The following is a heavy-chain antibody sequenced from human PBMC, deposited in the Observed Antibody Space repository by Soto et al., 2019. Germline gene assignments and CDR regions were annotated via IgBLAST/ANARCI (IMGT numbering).Heavy chain of an antibody. CDR1: GFTFSSYG. V-gene: IGHV3-33*01. D-gene: IGHD2-8*02. Sequence: QVQLVASGGGVVQPGRSLRLSCAASGFTFSSYGMHWVRQAPGKGLEWVAVIWYDGSNKYYADSVKGRFTISRDNSKNTLYLQMNSLRAEDTAVYYCARDCGYWNYYYYGMDVWGQGTTVTVSS. J-gene: IGHJ6*02. CDR2: IWYDGSNK. CDR3: ARDCGYWNYYYYGMDV.